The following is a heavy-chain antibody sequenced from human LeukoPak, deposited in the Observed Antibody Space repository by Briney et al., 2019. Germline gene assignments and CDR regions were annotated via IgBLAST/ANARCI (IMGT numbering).Heavy chain of an antibody. CDR2: IYYSGST. J-gene: IGHJ3*02. Sequence: SETLSLTCTVSGGSISSYYWSWIRQPPGKGLEWIGYIYYSGSTYYNPSLKSRVTISVDTSKNQFSLKLSSVTAADTAVYYCARDDSSGYYPADAFDIWGQGTMVTVSS. D-gene: IGHD3-22*01. CDR1: GGSISSYY. V-gene: IGHV4-59*12. CDR3: ARDDSSGYYPADAFDI.